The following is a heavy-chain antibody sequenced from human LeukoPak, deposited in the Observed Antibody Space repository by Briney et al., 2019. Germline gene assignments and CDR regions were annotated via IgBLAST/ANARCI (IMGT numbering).Heavy chain of an antibody. CDR2: ISPYNGNT. CDR3: AREGLDILTGYPHDY. V-gene: IGHV1-18*01. D-gene: IGHD3-9*01. Sequence: ASVKVSCKASGYTFTNYGISWVRQAPGHGLEWMGWISPYNGNTNYAQKLHGRVTLTTGTSTSTAYMELRSLRSDDTAVYYCAREGLDILTGYPHDYWGQGTLITVSS. J-gene: IGHJ4*02. CDR1: GYTFTNYG.